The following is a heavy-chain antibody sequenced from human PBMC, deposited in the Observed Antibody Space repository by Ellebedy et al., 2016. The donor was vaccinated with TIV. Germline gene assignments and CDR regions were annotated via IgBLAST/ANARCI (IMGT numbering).Heavy chain of an antibody. D-gene: IGHD3-3*01. J-gene: IGHJ4*02. V-gene: IGHV1-69*13. CDR3: ARSGGFLEWLPVYFDY. CDR2: IIPIFGKA. Sequence: SVKVSCXASGGTFSSYAISWVRQAPGQGLEWMGGIIPIFGKANYAQKFQGRVTITADESTSTAYMGLSSLRSEDTAVYYCARSGGFLEWLPVYFDYWGQGTLVTVSS. CDR1: GGTFSSYA.